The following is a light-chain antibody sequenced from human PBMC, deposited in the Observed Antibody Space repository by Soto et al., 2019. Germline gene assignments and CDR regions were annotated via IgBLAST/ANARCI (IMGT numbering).Light chain of an antibody. CDR1: QGISSY. CDR2: AAS. V-gene: IGKV1-9*01. Sequence: IQLTQSPSSLSASVGDRVTITCRASQGISSYLVWYQQKPGKAPKLLIYAASTLQSGVPSRFSGSGSGTDFTLTISSLQPEDFATYYCQQLNSYPSFGGGTKVEIK. CDR3: QQLNSYPS. J-gene: IGKJ4*01.